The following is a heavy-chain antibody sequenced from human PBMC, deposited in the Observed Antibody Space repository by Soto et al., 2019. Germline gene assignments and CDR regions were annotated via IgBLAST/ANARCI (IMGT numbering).Heavy chain of an antibody. Sequence: QVQLQQWGAGLLKPSETLSLTCAVYGGSFSGYYWSWIRQPPGKGLEWIGEINHSGSTNYNPSLKSRVTISVDTSKNQFSLKLSSVTAADTAVYYCARGRRGVFVVVVPAAPWFDPWGQGTLVTVSS. D-gene: IGHD2-2*01. J-gene: IGHJ5*02. V-gene: IGHV4-34*01. CDR3: ARGRRGVFVVVVPAAPWFDP. CDR2: INHSGST. CDR1: GGSFSGYY.